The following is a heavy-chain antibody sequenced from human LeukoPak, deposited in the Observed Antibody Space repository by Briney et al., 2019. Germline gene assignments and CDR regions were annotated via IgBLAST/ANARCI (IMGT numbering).Heavy chain of an antibody. CDR2: ISDDGRNK. D-gene: IGHD4-17*01. Sequence: GGSLRLSCAASGFSFISYVMHWVRQAPGKGLEWVGVISDDGRNKKYADSVKGRFTISRDNSKDTLYLQMNSLRDEDTAVYYCAKRPSDYGDYVTHFDYWGQGTLVTVS. CDR1: GFSFISYV. CDR3: AKRPSDYGDYVTHFDY. V-gene: IGHV3-30*18. J-gene: IGHJ4*02.